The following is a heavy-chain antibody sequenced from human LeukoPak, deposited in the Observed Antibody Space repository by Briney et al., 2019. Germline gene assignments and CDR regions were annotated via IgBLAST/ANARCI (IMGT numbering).Heavy chain of an antibody. D-gene: IGHD4-23*01. CDR2: MSGSGGVT. CDR3: ARGRPHGNDY. V-gene: IGHV3-23*01. CDR1: GFAFDSYA. J-gene: IGHJ4*02. Sequence: PGGSLRLSCEASGFAFDSYAMSWVRQSPGKGLEWVASMSGSGGVTFYADSVKGRFTISRDNAKNTLYLQMNSLRVEDTAVYYCARGRPHGNDYWGQGTLVTVSS.